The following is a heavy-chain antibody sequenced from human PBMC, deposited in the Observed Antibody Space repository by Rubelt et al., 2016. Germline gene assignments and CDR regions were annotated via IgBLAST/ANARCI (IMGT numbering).Heavy chain of an antibody. V-gene: IGHV3-11*06. D-gene: IGHD1-26*01. Sequence: QVQLQQWGAGLLKPSETLSLTCAVYGGSFSDYYCSWIRQPPGKGLEWVSSIGSTSTYAPYADSLQVRYTISRENAKTALYLQMNSLRAEDTAVYYCARSLVGDTFPDYWGQGTLVTVSS. CDR3: ARSLVGDTFPDY. J-gene: IGHJ4*02. CDR2: IGSTSTYA. CDR1: GGSFSDYY.